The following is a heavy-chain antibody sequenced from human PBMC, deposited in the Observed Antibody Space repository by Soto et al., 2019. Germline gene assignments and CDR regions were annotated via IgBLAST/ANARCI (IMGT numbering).Heavy chain of an antibody. Sequence: QVQLVQSGAEVKKPGASVKVSCKASGYTFTSYGISWVRQAPGQGLEWMGWISAYNGNTNYAQKLHGRVTMTTDPSTSTAYMELRSLRSDDTAVYYCAREGDSSSSYYYYYMDVWGKGTTVTVSS. D-gene: IGHD6-6*01. CDR1: GYTFTSYG. CDR3: AREGDSSSSYYYYYMDV. J-gene: IGHJ6*03. CDR2: ISAYNGNT. V-gene: IGHV1-18*01.